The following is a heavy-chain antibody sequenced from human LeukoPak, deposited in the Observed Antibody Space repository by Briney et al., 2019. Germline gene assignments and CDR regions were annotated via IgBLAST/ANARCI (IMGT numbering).Heavy chain of an antibody. CDR3: ARWLDR. J-gene: IGHJ4*02. D-gene: IGHD2-2*03. V-gene: IGHV3-7*01. CDR1: GFNFDNYW. Sequence: GGSLRLSCAASGFNFDNYWMSWVRQAPGKGLEWVANIREDGSEKYYVDSVKGRFTISRDNAEKSLYLQMNSLRAEDSALYYCARWLDRWGQGTLVTVSS. CDR2: IREDGSEK.